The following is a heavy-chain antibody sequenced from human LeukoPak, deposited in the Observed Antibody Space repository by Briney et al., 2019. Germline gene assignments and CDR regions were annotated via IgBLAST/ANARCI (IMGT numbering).Heavy chain of an antibody. J-gene: IGHJ6*03. CDR2: INPSGDNR. V-gene: IGHV1-46*01. Sequence: ASVKVSCKASGYIFTNYYIHWVRQAPGQGLEWMGIINPSGDNRNYAQKFQGRVTMTRDMSTSTVYMELSSLRSEDTAVYYCARVAAEVVGVPGAIGFGWLRRDYYYMDVWGKGTTVTVSS. CDR1: GYIFTNYY. CDR3: ARVAAEVVGVPGAIGFGWLRRDYYYMDV. D-gene: IGHD2-2*02.